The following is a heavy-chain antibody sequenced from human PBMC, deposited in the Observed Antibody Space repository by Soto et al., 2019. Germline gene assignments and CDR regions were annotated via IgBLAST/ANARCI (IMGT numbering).Heavy chain of an antibody. Sequence: GASVKVSCKASGYTFTSYAMHWVRQAPGQRLEWMGWINAGNGNAKYSQKFQGRVTITRDTSASTAYMELSSLRSEDTAVYYCATDYYDSSGSFGLKYYYYYGMDVWGRGTTVTVSS. CDR3: ATDYYDSSGSFGLKYYYYYGMDV. D-gene: IGHD3-22*01. V-gene: IGHV1-3*01. CDR2: INAGNGNA. J-gene: IGHJ6*02. CDR1: GYTFTSYA.